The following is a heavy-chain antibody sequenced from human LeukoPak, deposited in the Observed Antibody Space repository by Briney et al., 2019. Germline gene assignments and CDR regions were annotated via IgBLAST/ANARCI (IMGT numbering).Heavy chain of an antibody. J-gene: IGHJ5*02. CDR1: GGSISSGSYY. CDR2: IYSSGST. V-gene: IGHV4-61*02. Sequence: SETLSPTCTVSGGSISSGSYYWSWIRQPAGKGLEWIGRIYSSGSTNYNPSLKSRVTISLDTCKNQCSLKLSSVTAADTDVYYCARGTNGDIMVRGVPYSNGWFDPWGQGTLVTVSS. D-gene: IGHD3-10*01. CDR3: ARGTNGDIMVRGVPYSNGWFDP.